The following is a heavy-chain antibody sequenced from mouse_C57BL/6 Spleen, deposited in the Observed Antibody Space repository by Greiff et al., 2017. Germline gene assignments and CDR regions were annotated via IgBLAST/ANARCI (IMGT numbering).Heavy chain of an antibody. CDR1: GYTFTSYW. CDR3: ARAYDYGGYFDD. Sequence: QVQLQQPGTELVKPGASVKLSCKASGYTFTSYWMHWVKQRPGQGLEWIGNINPSTGGNNYNEKFKSKATLTVDKSSSTDYMQLSSLTSEDSAVYYCARAYDYGGYFDDWGQGTTLTVSS. V-gene: IGHV1-53*01. J-gene: IGHJ2*01. CDR2: INPSTGGN. D-gene: IGHD1-1*01.